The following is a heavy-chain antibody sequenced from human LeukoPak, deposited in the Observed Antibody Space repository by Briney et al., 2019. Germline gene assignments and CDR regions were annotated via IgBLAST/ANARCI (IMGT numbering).Heavy chain of an antibody. D-gene: IGHD3-10*01. Sequence: SETLSLTCVIYGGSFSDYYWTWIRQPPGKGLEWIGEINHSGSTNHNPSLKSRVTVLLDTSKNQFSLKLTSVTAADTAVYYCATSRVRGVIRVDYWGQGTLVTVSS. CDR1: GGSFSDYY. CDR3: ATSRVRGVIRVDY. V-gene: IGHV4-34*01. J-gene: IGHJ4*02. CDR2: INHSGST.